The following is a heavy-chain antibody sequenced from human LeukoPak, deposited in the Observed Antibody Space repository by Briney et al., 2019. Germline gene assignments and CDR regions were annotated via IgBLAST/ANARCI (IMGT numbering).Heavy chain of an antibody. CDR3: ARGSGAYGDFDY. CDR2: ISSDGST. CDR1: GLSVSGNW. J-gene: IGHJ4*02. D-gene: IGHD6-19*01. V-gene: IGHV3-74*01. Sequence: GGSLRLSCVASGLSVSGNWMHWVRQAPGKGLMWVSRISSDGSTYYADSARGRFTISRDNAANTVYLQVNGLRAEDTAVYYCARGSGAYGDFDYWGQGTLVTVSS.